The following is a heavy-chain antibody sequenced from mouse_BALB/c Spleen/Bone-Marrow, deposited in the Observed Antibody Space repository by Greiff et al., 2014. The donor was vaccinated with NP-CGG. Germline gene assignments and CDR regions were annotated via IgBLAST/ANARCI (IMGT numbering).Heavy chain of an antibody. CDR1: GFTFSGYY. J-gene: IGHJ4*01. CDR3: ARDRGVQGYAMDY. V-gene: IGHV5-4*02. Sequence: DVMLVESGGGLVKPGGSLKLSCAASGFTFSGYYMYWVRQTPEKRLEWVATISDGGSYTYYPDSVKGRFTISRDIAKNNLYLQMSSLKSEDTAMYYCARDRGVQGYAMDYWGQGTSVTVSS. D-gene: IGHD2-14*01. CDR2: ISDGGSYT.